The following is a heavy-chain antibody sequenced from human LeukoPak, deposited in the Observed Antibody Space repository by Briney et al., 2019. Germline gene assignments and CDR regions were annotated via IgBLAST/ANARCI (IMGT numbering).Heavy chain of an antibody. CDR1: GYSFTSYW. CDR3: ARSGFSGYYKGPFDY. D-gene: IGHD3-22*01. CDR2: IDPSDSYT. J-gene: IGHJ4*02. Sequence: GESLKISCKGSGYSFTSYWISWVRQMPGKGLEWMGSIDPSDSYTNYSPSFQGHVTISADKSISTAYLQWSSLKASDTAMYYCARSGFSGYYKGPFDYWGQGTLVTVSS. V-gene: IGHV5-10-1*01.